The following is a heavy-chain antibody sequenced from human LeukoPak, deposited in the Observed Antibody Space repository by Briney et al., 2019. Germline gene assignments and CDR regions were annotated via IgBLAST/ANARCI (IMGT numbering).Heavy chain of an antibody. CDR1: GGTFSSYA. CDR3: ARTYGSGSYYPPADC. J-gene: IGHJ4*02. V-gene: IGHV1-69*13. D-gene: IGHD3-10*01. CDR2: IIPIFGTA. Sequence: ASVKVSCKASGGTFSSYAISWVRQAPGQGLEWMGGIIPIFGTANYAQKFQGRVTITADESTSTAYMELSSLRSEDTAVYYCARTYGSGSYYPPADCWGQGTLVTVSS.